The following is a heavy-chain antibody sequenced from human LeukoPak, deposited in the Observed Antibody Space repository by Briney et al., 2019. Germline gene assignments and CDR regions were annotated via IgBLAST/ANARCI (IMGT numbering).Heavy chain of an antibody. Sequence: GGSLRLSCSASGFSFRSYGMMWVRRAPGKGLEWLSKISASGNSVYYADSVKGRFTISRDNSKNTLYLQMNSLRAEDTALYYCARMNYVSSGWGAPFDDWGQGTLVTVSS. CDR3: ARMNYVSSGWGAPFDD. CDR2: ISASGNSV. V-gene: IGHV3-23*01. D-gene: IGHD3-16*01. J-gene: IGHJ4*02. CDR1: GFSFRSYG.